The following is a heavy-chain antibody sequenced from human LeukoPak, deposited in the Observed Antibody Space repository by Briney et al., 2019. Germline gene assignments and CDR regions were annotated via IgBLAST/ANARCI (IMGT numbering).Heavy chain of an antibody. V-gene: IGHV3-9*03. CDR3: AKDKYSSSWYRAFDI. J-gene: IGHJ3*02. D-gene: IGHD6-13*01. CDR1: AITFSTYA. Sequence: GGSLRLSCAASAITFSTYAMSWVRQAPGKGLECVSGISWNSGSIGYADSVKGRFTISRDNAKNSLYLQMNSLRAEDMALYYCAKDKYSSSWYRAFDIWGQGTMVTVSS. CDR2: ISWNSGSI.